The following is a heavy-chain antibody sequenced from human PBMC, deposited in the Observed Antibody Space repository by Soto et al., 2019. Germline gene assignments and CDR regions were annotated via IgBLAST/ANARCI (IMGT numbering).Heavy chain of an antibody. CDR3: ARDIWKDGSGSYYDYYYYGMDV. V-gene: IGHV4-31*03. Sequence: SETLSLTCTVSGGSISSGGYYWSCIRQHPGKGLEWIGYIYYSGSTYYNPSLKSRVTISVDTSKNQFSLKLSSVTAADTAVYYCARDIWKDGSGSYYDYYYYGMDVWGQGTTVTVSS. J-gene: IGHJ6*02. D-gene: IGHD3-10*01. CDR2: IYYSGST. CDR1: GGSISSGGYY.